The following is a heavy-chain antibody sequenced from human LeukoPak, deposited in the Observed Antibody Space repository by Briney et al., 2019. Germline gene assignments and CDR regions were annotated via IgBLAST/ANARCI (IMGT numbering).Heavy chain of an antibody. CDR2: IYYSGST. J-gene: IGHJ4*02. V-gene: IGHV4-30-4*01. D-gene: IGHD6-6*01. CDR1: GGSISSGDYY. Sequence: SETLSLICTVSGGSISSGDYYWSWIRQPPGKGLEWIGYIYYSGSTYYNPSLKSRVTISVDTSKNQFSLKLSSVTAADTAVYYCARGTVAEAARPEFFYFDYWGQGTLVTVSS. CDR3: ARGTVAEAARPEFFYFDY.